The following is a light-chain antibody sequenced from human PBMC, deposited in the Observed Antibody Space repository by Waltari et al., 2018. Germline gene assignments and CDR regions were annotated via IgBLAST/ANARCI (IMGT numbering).Light chain of an antibody. Sequence: QSALTQPASVSGSPGQSITISCTGTNSDVGGYNYVSWYQQRPGKAPQLLVSEVTNRPSGVSNRFSCSKSDNTASLTISGLLAEDEADYYCSSYTNSSTYVFGTGTKVTVL. CDR1: NSDVGGYNY. J-gene: IGLJ1*01. CDR3: SSYTNSSTYV. V-gene: IGLV2-14*01. CDR2: EVT.